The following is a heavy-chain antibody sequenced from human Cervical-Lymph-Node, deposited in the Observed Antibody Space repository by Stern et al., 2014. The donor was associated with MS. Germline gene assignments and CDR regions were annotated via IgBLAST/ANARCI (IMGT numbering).Heavy chain of an antibody. CDR3: ASAYSSSHYY. Sequence: VQLEESGGGVVQPGRSLRLSCAASGFSFSRYAMHWVRQAPGKGLEWVALIWYDGSNPYYADSVTGRFTISRDNFKNTLYLQMNSLRAEDTAVYYCASAYSSSHYYWGQGTLVTVSS. D-gene: IGHD6-13*01. J-gene: IGHJ4*02. CDR1: GFSFSRYA. CDR2: IWYDGSNP. V-gene: IGHV3-33*01.